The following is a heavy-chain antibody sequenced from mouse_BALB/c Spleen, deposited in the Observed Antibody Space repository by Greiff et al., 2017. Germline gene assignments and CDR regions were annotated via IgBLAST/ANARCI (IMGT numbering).Heavy chain of an antibody. CDR3: GNFYGNSGY. CDR2: IRLKSNNYAT. V-gene: IGHV6-6*02. D-gene: IGHD1-1*01. Sequence: EVQVVESGGGLVQPGGSMKLSCVASGFTFSNYWMNWVRQSPEKGLEWVAEIRLKSNNYATHYAESVKGRFTISRDDSKSSVYLQMNNLRAEDTGIYYCGNFYGNSGYWGQGTTLTVSS. J-gene: IGHJ2*01. CDR1: GFTFSNYW.